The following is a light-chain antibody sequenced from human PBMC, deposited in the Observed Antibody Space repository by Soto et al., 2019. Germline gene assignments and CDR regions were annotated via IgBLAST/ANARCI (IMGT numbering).Light chain of an antibody. CDR3: QQYNNWPRT. Sequence: EVVMTQSPATLSVSPGERATLSCRASQSVTTNMAWYQQKPGQAPRLLIYGASTRATGIPARFSGSGSGTEFTLTISSLQPDDFATYYCQQYNNWPRTFGQGTKVDIK. CDR2: GAS. V-gene: IGKV3-15*01. J-gene: IGKJ1*01. CDR1: QSVTTN.